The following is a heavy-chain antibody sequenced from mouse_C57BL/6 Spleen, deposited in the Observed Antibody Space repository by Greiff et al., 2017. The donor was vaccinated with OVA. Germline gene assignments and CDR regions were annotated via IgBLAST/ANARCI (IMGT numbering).Heavy chain of an antibody. CDR1: GYTFTDYY. J-gene: IGHJ2*01. CDR3: ASITTALNYFDY. Sequence: VQLQQSGPELVKPGASVKISCKASGYTFTDYYMNWEKQSHGKSLEWIGDINPNNGGTSYNQKFKGKATLTVDKSSSTAYMELRSLTSEDSAVYYCASITTALNYFDYWGQGTTLTVSS. V-gene: IGHV1-26*01. D-gene: IGHD1-1*01. CDR2: INPNNGGT.